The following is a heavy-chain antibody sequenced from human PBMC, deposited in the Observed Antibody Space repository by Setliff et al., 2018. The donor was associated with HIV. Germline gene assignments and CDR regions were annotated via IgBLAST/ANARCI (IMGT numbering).Heavy chain of an antibody. J-gene: IGHJ4*02. V-gene: IGHV1-18*01. Sequence: ASVKVSCKASGGTFSSYAISWVRQAPGQGLEWMGWISAYNGNTNYAQKPQGRVTMTTDTSTSTAYMELRSLRSDDTAVYYCARESGYCSSTSCYNLDYHFDYWGQGTLVTVSS. CDR3: ARESGYCSSTSCYNLDYHFDY. D-gene: IGHD2-2*02. CDR2: ISAYNGNT. CDR1: GGTFSSYA.